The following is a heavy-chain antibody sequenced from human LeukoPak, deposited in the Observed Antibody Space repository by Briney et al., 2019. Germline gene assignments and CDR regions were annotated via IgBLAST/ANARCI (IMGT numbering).Heavy chain of an antibody. CDR2: ISSSSSYI. J-gene: IGHJ4*02. CDR1: GFTFSSYW. CDR3: ARDSTYDSSGYSYYFDY. Sequence: GGSLRLSCAASGFTFSSYWMSWVRQAPGKGLEWVSSISSSSSYIYYADSVKGRFTISRDNAKNSLYLQMNSLRAEDTAVYYCARDSTYDSSGYSYYFDYWGQGTLVTVSS. D-gene: IGHD3-22*01. V-gene: IGHV3-21*01.